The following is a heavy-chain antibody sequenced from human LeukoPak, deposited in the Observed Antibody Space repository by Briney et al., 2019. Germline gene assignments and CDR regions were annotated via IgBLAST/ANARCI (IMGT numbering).Heavy chain of an antibody. CDR3: ARDRDTAMPLRYYYYMDV. V-gene: IGHV1-18*01. J-gene: IGHJ6*03. CDR1: GYAFTSYG. CDR2: ISAYNGNT. Sequence: ASVKVSCKASGYAFTSYGISWVRQAPGQGLEWMGWISAYNGNTNYAQKLQGRVTMTTDTSTSTAYMELRSLRSDDTAVYYCARDRDTAMPLRYYYYMDVWGKGTTVTVSS. D-gene: IGHD5-18*01.